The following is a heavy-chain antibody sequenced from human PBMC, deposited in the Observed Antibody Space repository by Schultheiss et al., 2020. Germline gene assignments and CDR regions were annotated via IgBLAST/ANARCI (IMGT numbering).Heavy chain of an antibody. CDR1: GFTLSDFP. D-gene: IGHD3-10*01. V-gene: IGHV3-23*01. CDR3: ARVGDVLLWFGERHGFDP. Sequence: GGSLRLSCAASGFTLSDFPMSWIRQVPGQGLSWVSTVSAGAYSTYEADSVKGRFTVPRVNSDNTLYLQMNYLRAEDTAVYYCARVGDVLLWFGERHGFDPWGQGTLVTVSS. CDR2: VSAGAYST. J-gene: IGHJ5*02.